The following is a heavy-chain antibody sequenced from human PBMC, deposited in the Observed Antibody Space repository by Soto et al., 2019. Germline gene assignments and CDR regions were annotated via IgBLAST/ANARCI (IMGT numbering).Heavy chain of an antibody. CDR3: ARDHVGDGYNFGYGVDV. CDR1: GFTFSSYA. J-gene: IGHJ6*02. CDR2: ISYDGSNK. D-gene: IGHD5-12*01. Sequence: GGSLRLSCAASGFTFSSYAMHWVRQAPGKGLEWVAVISYDGSNKYYADSVKGRFTISRDNSKNTLYLQMNSLRAEDTAVYYCARDHVGDGYNFGYGVDVWGQGTTVTVSS. V-gene: IGHV3-30-3*01.